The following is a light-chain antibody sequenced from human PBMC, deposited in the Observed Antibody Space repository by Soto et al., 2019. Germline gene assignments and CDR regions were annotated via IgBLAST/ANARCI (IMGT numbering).Light chain of an antibody. CDR2: AAS. CDR1: QDIRTD. Sequence: AIQMTQSPSSLSASVGDRVTITCRASQDIRTDVAWYQQKPGKAPKLLIYAASSLQSGVSSRFSGSGSGTDFTLTISSLQPEDFATYYCLQDYNYPYTFGRGTKLEIK. J-gene: IGKJ2*01. CDR3: LQDYNYPYT. V-gene: IGKV1-6*01.